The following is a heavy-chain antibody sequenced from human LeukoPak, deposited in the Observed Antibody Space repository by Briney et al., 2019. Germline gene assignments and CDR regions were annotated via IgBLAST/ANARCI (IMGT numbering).Heavy chain of an antibody. Sequence: GGSLRLSCAASGFTFSSYAMSWVRQAPGKGLEWVSAISGSGGSTYYADSVKGRFTISRDNSKNTLYLQMNSLRAEDTAVYYCARDLSIVGAESVGYWGQGTLVTVSS. CDR1: GFTFSSYA. CDR2: ISGSGGST. V-gene: IGHV3-23*01. CDR3: ARDLSIVGAESVGY. J-gene: IGHJ4*02. D-gene: IGHD1-26*01.